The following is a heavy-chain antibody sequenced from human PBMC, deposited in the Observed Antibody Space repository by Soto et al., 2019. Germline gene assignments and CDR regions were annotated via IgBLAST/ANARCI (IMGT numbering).Heavy chain of an antibody. CDR2: INVDNGNT. Sequence: QIQLVQSGTDVRKPGASVKVSCTASGYTFTTYAMHWVRQAPGQRPEWMGWINVDNGNTKYSQNFQGRVTITRDTSASTAYMELSGLTYGDTGVYFCARGGRNRYGAYSHYGMDVWGQGTTVIVSS. J-gene: IGHJ6*02. CDR1: GYTFTTYA. D-gene: IGHD3-16*02. CDR3: ARGGRNRYGAYSHYGMDV. V-gene: IGHV1-3*01.